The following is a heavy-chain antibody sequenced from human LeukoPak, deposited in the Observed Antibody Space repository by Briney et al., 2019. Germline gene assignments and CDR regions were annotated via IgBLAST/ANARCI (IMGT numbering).Heavy chain of an antibody. CDR1: GLTFSSYG. CDR3: ARDQKAATQTFEFDI. Sequence: GGSLRLSCAASGLTFSSYGMHWVRQAPGKGLEWVAVISYDGSNKYYADSVKGRFTISRDNSRNTLYLQMNSLRAEDTAVYYCARDQKAATQTFEFDIWGQGTMVTVSS. D-gene: IGHD2-15*01. J-gene: IGHJ3*02. CDR2: ISYDGSNK. V-gene: IGHV3-30*03.